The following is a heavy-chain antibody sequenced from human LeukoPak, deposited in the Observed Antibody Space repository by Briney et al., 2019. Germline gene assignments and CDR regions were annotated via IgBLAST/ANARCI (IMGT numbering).Heavy chain of an antibody. Sequence: GGSLRLPCAASEFTFSSYWMHWVRQAPGKGVVWVSRINSDGSTTTYADSVKGRFTISRDNAKNTLYLQMNSLRAEDSAVYYCARGKNSGNDYWGQGTLVTVSS. D-gene: IGHD3-10*01. J-gene: IGHJ4*02. V-gene: IGHV3-74*01. CDR2: INSDGSTT. CDR3: ARGKNSGNDY. CDR1: EFTFSSYW.